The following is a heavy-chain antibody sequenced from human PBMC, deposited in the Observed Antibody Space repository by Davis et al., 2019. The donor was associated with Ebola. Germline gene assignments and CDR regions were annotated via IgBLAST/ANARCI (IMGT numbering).Heavy chain of an antibody. V-gene: IGHV1-58*02. J-gene: IGHJ6*02. CDR1: GYTFTSYD. D-gene: IGHD2-2*01. Sequence: SVKVSCKASGYTFTSYDINWVRQATGQGLEWIGWVVVGSVNTNYAQKFQERVTITRDMSTSTAYMELSSLRSEDTAVYYCAASSSTSSGFYGMDVWGQGTTVTVSS. CDR3: AASSSTSSGFYGMDV. CDR2: VVVGSVNT.